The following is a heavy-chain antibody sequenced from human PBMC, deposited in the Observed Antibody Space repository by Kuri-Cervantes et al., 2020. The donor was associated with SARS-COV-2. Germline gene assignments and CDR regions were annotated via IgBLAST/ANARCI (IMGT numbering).Heavy chain of an antibody. J-gene: IGHJ6*03. CDR1: GGSLTSGDYF. D-gene: IGHD2-2*02. V-gene: IGHV4-30-2*01. CDR2: IYHTGNT. CDR3: ARVPRHICSSTSCYILGRGNYYYMDV. Sequence: SETLSLTCNVSGGSLTSGDYFWTWIRQPPGKGLECIGYIYHTGNTYYNPSLKSRVTISVDTSKNQFFLKLSSVTAADTAVYYCARVPRHICSSTSCYILGRGNYYYMDVWGKGTTVTVSS.